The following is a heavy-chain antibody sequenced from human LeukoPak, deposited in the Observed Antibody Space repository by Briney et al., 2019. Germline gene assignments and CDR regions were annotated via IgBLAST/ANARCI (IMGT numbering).Heavy chain of an antibody. V-gene: IGHV3-66*02. D-gene: IGHD6-13*01. J-gene: IGHJ4*02. CDR2: IYSGGST. CDR1: GFTVSSNY. CDR3: ARDALIAAAGTGNY. Sequence: PGGSLRLSCAASGFTVSSNYMSWVRQAPGKGLEWVSVIYSGGSTYYADSVKGRFTISRDNSKNTLYLQMNSLRAEDTAVYYCARDALIAAAGTGNYWGQATLVTVSS.